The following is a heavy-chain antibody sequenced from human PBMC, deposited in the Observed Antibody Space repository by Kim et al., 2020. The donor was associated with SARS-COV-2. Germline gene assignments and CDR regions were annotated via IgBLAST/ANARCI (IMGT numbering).Heavy chain of an antibody. CDR2: MKSNPDGGAT. J-gene: IGHJ4*02. CDR3: TTVILGGGY. V-gene: IGHV3-15*01. CDR1: GFTFVTAW. Sequence: GGSLRLSCAASGFTFVTAWMSWVRQAPGKGLEWVGRMKSNPDGGATDYAAPVKGRFIISRDDSKNTLYLQMNSLKPEDTAVYYCTTVILGGGYWGQGTLVTVSS. D-gene: IGHD3-22*01.